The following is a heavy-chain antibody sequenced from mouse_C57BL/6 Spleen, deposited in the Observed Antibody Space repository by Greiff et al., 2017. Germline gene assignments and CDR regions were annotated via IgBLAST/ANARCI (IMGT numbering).Heavy chain of an antibody. CDR2: ISSGSSTI. V-gene: IGHV5-17*01. Sequence: EVKLMESGGGLVKPGGSLKLSCAASGFTFSDYGMHWVRQAPEKGLEWVAYISSGSSTIYYADTVKGRFTISRDNSKNTLFLQMTSLRSEDTAMYYCATSYYRNWDWYFDVWGTGTTVTVSS. CDR1: GFTFSDYG. J-gene: IGHJ1*03. CDR3: ATSYYRNWDWYFDV. D-gene: IGHD2-5*01.